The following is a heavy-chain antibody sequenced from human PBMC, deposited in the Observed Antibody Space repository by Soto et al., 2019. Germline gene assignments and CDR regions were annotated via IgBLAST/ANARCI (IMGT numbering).Heavy chain of an antibody. Sequence: QAHLVESGGGVVQPGRSLRLSCAASGFTFTSYGMHWVRQAPGTRLEWVAVISYDGGLQHYADSVKGRFTISRDNSKNMVPLQMNSLRAEDPAVYYCVSDRGYGHASVPYSWGQGTLVSVSS. CDR3: VSDRGYGHASVPYS. CDR2: ISYDGGLQ. V-gene: IGHV3-30*03. D-gene: IGHD5-18*01. J-gene: IGHJ4*02. CDR1: GFTFTSYG.